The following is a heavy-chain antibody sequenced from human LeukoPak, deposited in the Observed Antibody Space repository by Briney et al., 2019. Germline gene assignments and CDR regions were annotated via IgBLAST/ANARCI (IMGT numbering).Heavy chain of an antibody. V-gene: IGHV4-30-4*08. Sequence: SQTFSLTCTVSGGSISSGDYYWSWIRQPPGKGLEWIGYIYYSGSTYYNPSLKSRVTISVDTSKNQFSLKLSSVTAADTAVYYCARDNNDEWAAAGHNWFDPWGQGTLVTVSS. CDR1: GGSISSGDYY. CDR2: IYYSGST. CDR3: ARDNNDEWAAAGHNWFDP. J-gene: IGHJ5*02. D-gene: IGHD6-13*01.